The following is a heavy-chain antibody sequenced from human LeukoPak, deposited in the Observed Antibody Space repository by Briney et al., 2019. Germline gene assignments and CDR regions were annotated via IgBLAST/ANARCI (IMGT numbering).Heavy chain of an antibody. CDR2: ISAYNGNT. CDR1: GYTFTSYG. J-gene: IGHJ5*02. D-gene: IGHD3-22*01. Sequence: GASVKVSCKASGYTFTSYGISWVRQAPGQGLEWMGWISAYNGNTNYAQKLQGRVTMTTDTSTSTAYMELRSLRSDDTAVYYCARDRPGAIHYYDSSGSHYWFDPWGQGTLVTVSS. CDR3: ARDRPGAIHYYDSSGSHYWFDP. V-gene: IGHV1-18*01.